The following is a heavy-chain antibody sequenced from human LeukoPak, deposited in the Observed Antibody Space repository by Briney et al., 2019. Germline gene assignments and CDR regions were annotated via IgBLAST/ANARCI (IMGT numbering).Heavy chain of an antibody. V-gene: IGHV3-53*01. CDR1: GFTVSTYY. CDR3: ARGLGYCTSTTCLPPFDY. J-gene: IGHJ4*02. CDR2: IYSGGST. D-gene: IGHD2-2*01. Sequence: GGSLRLSCAASGFTVSTYYMTWARQAPGKGLECVSVIYSGGSTYYADSVKGRFTVSRDNSKNALYLQMNSLRDEDTAMYYCARGLGYCTSTTCLPPFDYWGQGTLVTVSS.